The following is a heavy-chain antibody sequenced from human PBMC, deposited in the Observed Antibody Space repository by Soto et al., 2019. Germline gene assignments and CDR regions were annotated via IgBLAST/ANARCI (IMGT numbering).Heavy chain of an antibody. V-gene: IGHV1-69*13. Sequence: SVKVSCKASGGTFSSYAISWVRQAPGQGLEWMGGIIPIFGTANYAQKFQGRVTITADESTSTAYMELSSLRSEDTAVYYCARDSTRGITMIVGGVFGMDVWGQGTTVTV. J-gene: IGHJ6*02. CDR2: IIPIFGTA. CDR1: GGTFSSYA. D-gene: IGHD3-22*01. CDR3: ARDSTRGITMIVGGVFGMDV.